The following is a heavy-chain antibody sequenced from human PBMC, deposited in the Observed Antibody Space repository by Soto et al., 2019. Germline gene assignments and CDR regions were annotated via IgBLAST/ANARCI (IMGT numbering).Heavy chain of an antibody. Sequence: QVQLVQSGAEVKKPGASVKVSCKASGYTFTSYGISWVRQAPGQGLEWMGWISPYNRNTNYAQKLQGRVTMTTDTATSTAYRELRSLRSDDTAVYYCARDPQVTMVRGVINSSDYWGQGTLVTVSS. J-gene: IGHJ4*02. CDR1: GYTFTSYG. CDR3: ARDPQVTMVRGVINSSDY. CDR2: ISPYNRNT. V-gene: IGHV1-18*01. D-gene: IGHD3-10*01.